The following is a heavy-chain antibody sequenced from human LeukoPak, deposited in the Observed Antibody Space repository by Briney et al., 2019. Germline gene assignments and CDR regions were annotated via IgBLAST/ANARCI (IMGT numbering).Heavy chain of an antibody. V-gene: IGHV4-59*01. CDR2: IYYSGST. D-gene: IGHD1-26*01. CDR3: ASGVVGAPYYYYYGMDV. Sequence: PSETLSLTCTVSGGSISSYYWIWIRQPPGKGLEWIGYIYYSGSTNYNPSLKSRVTISVDTSKNQFSLKLSSVTAADTAVYYCASGVVGAPYYYYYGMDVWGQGTTVTVSS. CDR1: GGSISSYY. J-gene: IGHJ6*02.